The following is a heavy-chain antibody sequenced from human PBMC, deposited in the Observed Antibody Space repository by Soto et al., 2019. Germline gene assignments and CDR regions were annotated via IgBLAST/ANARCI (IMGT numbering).Heavy chain of an antibody. CDR3: ARDKDRLQLGGNYYYILDV. CDR2: IMPVFPTP. CDR1: GGTFSTSA. Sequence: QVQLVQSGAEVKKPGSSVKVSCKTSGGTFSTSAISWVRQAPGQGLEWVGGIMPVFPTPDYAQNFQGRVTITADDSTTTADLELTSLRADDTAVYYCARDKDRLQLGGNYYYILDVWGQGPAITVSS. D-gene: IGHD1-1*01. J-gene: IGHJ6*02. V-gene: IGHV1-69*12.